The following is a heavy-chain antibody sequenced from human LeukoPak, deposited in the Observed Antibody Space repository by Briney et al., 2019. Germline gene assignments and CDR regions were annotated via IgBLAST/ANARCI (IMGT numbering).Heavy chain of an antibody. CDR1: GGSFSGYS. D-gene: IGHD6-13*01. V-gene: IGHV4-34*01. J-gene: IGHJ4*02. CDR2: IDRSGST. Sequence: SENLSLTCAVYGGSFSGYSWTWIRQPPGKGLEWIGEIDRSGSTNYNPSLKSRLTISVDTSKNQFSLKLSSVTAADTAVYYCARGSAAGLAYWGQGTLVTVSS. CDR3: ARGSAAGLAY.